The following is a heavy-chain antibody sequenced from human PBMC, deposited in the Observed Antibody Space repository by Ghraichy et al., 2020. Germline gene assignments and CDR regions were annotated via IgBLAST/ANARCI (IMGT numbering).Heavy chain of an antibody. CDR3: AKPYGDYASYFDY. Sequence: GGSLRLSCAASGFTFSDYAMSWVRQAPGRGLEWVSGVSGSAGSTYYADSVKGRFTISRDNSRNTVYLQMNTLRAEDTAVYYCAKPYGDYASYFDYWGQGTLVTVSS. D-gene: IGHD4-17*01. CDR1: GFTFSDYA. J-gene: IGHJ4*02. CDR2: VSGSAGST. V-gene: IGHV3-23*01.